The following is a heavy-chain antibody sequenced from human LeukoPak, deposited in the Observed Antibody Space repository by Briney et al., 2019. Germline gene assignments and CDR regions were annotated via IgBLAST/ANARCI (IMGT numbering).Heavy chain of an antibody. CDR3: ARERPRGYSYYFDY. D-gene: IGHD5-18*01. J-gene: IGHJ4*02. CDR1: GGSISSGSYY. V-gene: IGHV4-61*02. CDR2: IYTSGST. Sequence: PSETLSLTCTVSGGSISSGSYYWSWIRQPAGKGLEWIGRIYTSGSTNYNPSLKSRVTISVDTSKNQFSLKLSSVTAADTAVYYCARERPRGYSYYFDYWGQGTLVTVSS.